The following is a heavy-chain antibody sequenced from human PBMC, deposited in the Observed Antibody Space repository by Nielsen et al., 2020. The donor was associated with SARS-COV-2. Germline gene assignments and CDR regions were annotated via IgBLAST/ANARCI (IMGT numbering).Heavy chain of an antibody. Sequence: SETLSLTCTVSGGSISGYYWSWIRQHPGKGLEWIGYIYYSGSTYYNPSLKSRVTISVDTSKNQFSLKLSSVTAADTAVYYCARVQTENHIVLVTANAFDIWGQGTMVTVSS. CDR2: IYYSGST. J-gene: IGHJ3*02. CDR1: GGSISGYY. D-gene: IGHD2-21*02. CDR3: ARVQTENHIVLVTANAFDI. V-gene: IGHV4-31*03.